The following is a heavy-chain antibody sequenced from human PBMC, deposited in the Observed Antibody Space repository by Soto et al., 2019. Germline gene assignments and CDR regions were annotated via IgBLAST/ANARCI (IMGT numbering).Heavy chain of an antibody. Sequence: GGSLRLSCAASGFTFSSYSMNWVRQAPGKGLEWVSYISSSSSTIYYADSVKGRFTISRDNAKNSLYLQMNSLRDEDTAVYYCARMGCSGGSCYVNAFDIWGQGTMVTVSS. CDR1: GFTFSSYS. V-gene: IGHV3-48*02. CDR3: ARMGCSGGSCYVNAFDI. J-gene: IGHJ3*02. CDR2: ISSSSSTI. D-gene: IGHD2-15*01.